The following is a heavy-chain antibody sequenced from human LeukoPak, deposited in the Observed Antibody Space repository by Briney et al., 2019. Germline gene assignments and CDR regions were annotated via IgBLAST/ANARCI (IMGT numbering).Heavy chain of an antibody. CDR3: ARVREDGDYGGTGNWFDP. V-gene: IGHV4-31*03. Sequence: PSETLSLTCTVSGASISSGNFYWSWIRQHPGKGLEWFGYIYHSGSTSYNPSLKSRVTISVDMSKKQISLQLSSATAADTAMYYCARVREDGDYGGTGNWFDPWGQGTLVTVSS. D-gene: IGHD4-23*01. J-gene: IGHJ5*02. CDR2: IYHSGST. CDR1: GASISSGNFY.